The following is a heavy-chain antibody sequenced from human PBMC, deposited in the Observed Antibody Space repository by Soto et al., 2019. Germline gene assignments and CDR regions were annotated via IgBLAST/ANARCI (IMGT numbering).Heavy chain of an antibody. CDR3: AKDWNSRYINWLES. D-gene: IGHD1-1*01. Sequence: GGSPRLSCGASGLAFSTSWMAWVRQAPGKGLEWVSGMTGSGDSTYYADSVKGRFTISRDNSKSTLYLQMNSLRAEDTAVYYCAKDWNSRYINWLESWGEGTLVTVSS. J-gene: IGHJ5*01. CDR1: GLAFSTSW. V-gene: IGHV3-23*01. CDR2: MTGSGDST.